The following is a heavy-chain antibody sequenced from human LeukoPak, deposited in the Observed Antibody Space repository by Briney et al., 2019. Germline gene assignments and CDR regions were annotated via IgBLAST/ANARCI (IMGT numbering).Heavy chain of an antibody. CDR3: ARDEGTSVDTAMDI. Sequence: PSETLSLTCTVPGGSISSYYWSWIRQPPGKGLEWIGYIYYSGSTNYNPSLKSRVTISVDTSKNQFSLKLSSVTAADTAVYYCARDEGTSVDTAMDIWGQGTLVTVSS. J-gene: IGHJ4*02. V-gene: IGHV4-59*01. CDR2: IYYSGST. CDR1: GGSISSYY. D-gene: IGHD5-18*01.